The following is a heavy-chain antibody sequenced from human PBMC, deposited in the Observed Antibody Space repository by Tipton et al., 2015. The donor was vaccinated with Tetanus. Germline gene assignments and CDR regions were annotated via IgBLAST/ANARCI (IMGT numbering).Heavy chain of an antibody. CDR2: ISPMSDYI. J-gene: IGHJ4*02. CDR1: GFPFSSHS. D-gene: IGHD6-19*01. V-gene: IGHV3-21*04. Sequence: SLRLSCAASGFPFSSHSMNWVRQAPGKGLEWVSSISPMSDYIIYTDSVKGRFTISRDSSKNSFHLQLNNLRDEDTAIYFCARAPFDFSDYFDLWGQGTPVTVSS. CDR3: ARAPFDFSDYFDL.